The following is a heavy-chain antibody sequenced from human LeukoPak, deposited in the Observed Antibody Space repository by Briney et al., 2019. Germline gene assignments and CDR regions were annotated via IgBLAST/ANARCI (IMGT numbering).Heavy chain of an antibody. D-gene: IGHD6-19*01. CDR1: GFTFSSYG. CDR3: AKDSEAVAYGYFDY. J-gene: IGHJ4*02. Sequence: PVGTLRLSCAASGFTFSSYGMHWVRQAPGKGLEWVAVISYDGSNKYYADSVKGRFTISKDNSKNTLYLQMNSLRAEDTAVYYCAKDSEAVAYGYFDYWGQGTLVTVSS. CDR2: ISYDGSNK. V-gene: IGHV3-30*18.